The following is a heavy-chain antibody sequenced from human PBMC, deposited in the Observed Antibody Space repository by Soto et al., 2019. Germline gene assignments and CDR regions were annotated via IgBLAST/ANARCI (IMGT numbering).Heavy chain of an antibody. CDR1: GGSISSYY. J-gene: IGHJ6*03. CDR2: IFYSGST. V-gene: IGHV4-59*12. D-gene: IGHD6-19*01. Sequence: SETLSLTCTVSGGSISSYYWGWIRQPPGKGLEWIGYIFYSGSTKYNPSLQSRVTISVDTSKNQFSLKLSSVTAADTAVYYCARGRAGAAPYYMDVWGKGTTVTVSS. CDR3: ARGRAGAAPYYMDV.